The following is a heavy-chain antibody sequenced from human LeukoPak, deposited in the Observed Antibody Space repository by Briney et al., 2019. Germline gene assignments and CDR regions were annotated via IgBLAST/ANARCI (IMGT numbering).Heavy chain of an antibody. Sequence: GGTLRLSCAASGFTFSSYGMSWVRQAPGKGLEWVSAISGSGGSTYYADSVKGRFTISRDNSKNTLYLQMNSLRAEDTAVYYCAREGDGYNTDYWGQGTLVTVSS. CDR1: GFTFSSYG. D-gene: IGHD5-24*01. J-gene: IGHJ4*02. CDR2: ISGSGGST. CDR3: AREGDGYNTDY. V-gene: IGHV3-23*01.